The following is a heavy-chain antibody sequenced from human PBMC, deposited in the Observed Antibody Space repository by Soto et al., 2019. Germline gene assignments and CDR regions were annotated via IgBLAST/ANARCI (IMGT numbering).Heavy chain of an antibody. Sequence: QVQLQESGPGLVKPSETLSLTCGVSPGSFSSNNWWTWVRQPPGQGLEWIGEIYRTGSTNYNTSLKSRLTISLDTSENQFSLSLTFITAKDTAMYFCGSRDTGTRIDSWAQGTLVIVS. J-gene: IGHJ5*01. CDR1: PGSFSSNNW. CDR2: IYRTGST. D-gene: IGHD1-7*01. V-gene: IGHV4-4*02. CDR3: GSRDTGTRIDS.